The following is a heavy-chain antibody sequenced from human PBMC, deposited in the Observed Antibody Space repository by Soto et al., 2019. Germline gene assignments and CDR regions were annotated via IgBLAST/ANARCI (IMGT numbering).Heavy chain of an antibody. CDR3: ARGRKLLWFGEVDYYYGMDV. CDR1: GGTFSSYA. CDR2: IIPIFGTA. D-gene: IGHD3-10*01. J-gene: IGHJ6*02. Sequence: QVQLVQSGAEVKKPGSSVKVSCKASGGTFSSYAISWVRQAPGKGLEWMGGIIPIFGTANYAQKFQGRVTITADESTSTAYMELSSLRSEDTAVYYCARGRKLLWFGEVDYYYGMDVWGQGTTVTVSS. V-gene: IGHV1-69*01.